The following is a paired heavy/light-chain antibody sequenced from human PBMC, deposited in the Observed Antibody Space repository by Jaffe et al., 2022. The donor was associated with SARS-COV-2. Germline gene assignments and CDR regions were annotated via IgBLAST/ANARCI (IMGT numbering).Heavy chain of an antibody. CDR3: AREVAIFGVPTDWYLDL. D-gene: IGHD3-3*01. CDR2: INPSGGNT. V-gene: IGHV1-46*01. CDR1: GYTFTSYY. J-gene: IGHJ2*01. Sequence: QVQLVQSGAEVKKPGASVKVSCKASGYTFTSYYVHWVRQAPGQGLEWMGIINPSGGNTRYAQRFQGRLTMTRDTSTSTIYMEMNSLRSEDTAVYYCAREVAIFGVPTDWYLDLWGRGTLVTVSS.
Light chain of an antibody. J-gene: IGLJ2*01. CDR1: SLRSYY. CDR3: NTRDSSGDHR. Sequence: SSELTQDPAVSVALGQTVNITCQGDSLRSYYASWYQQKPGQAPVVVMYGKNNRPSGIPDRFSGSSSGNTASLTIAGAQAEDEADYYCNTRDSSGDHRFGGGTKLTVL. V-gene: IGLV3-19*01. CDR2: GKN.